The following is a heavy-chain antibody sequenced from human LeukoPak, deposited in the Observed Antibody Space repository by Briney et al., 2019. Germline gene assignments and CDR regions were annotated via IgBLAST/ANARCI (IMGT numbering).Heavy chain of an antibody. Sequence: SETLSLTCAVYGGSFSGHYWSWIRQFTGKGLEWIGEVNHSGSANYNPSLKNRVTISADTSKNQFSLELSSVTAADTAVYFCARAARAGDKRFDYWGQGTLVTVSS. V-gene: IGHV4-34*01. D-gene: IGHD6-13*01. CDR2: VNHSGSA. CDR1: GGSFSGHY. J-gene: IGHJ4*02. CDR3: ARAARAGDKRFDY.